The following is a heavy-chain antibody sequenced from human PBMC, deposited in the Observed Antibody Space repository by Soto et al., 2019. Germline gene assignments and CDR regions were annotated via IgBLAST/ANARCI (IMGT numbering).Heavy chain of an antibody. Sequence: QVQLVQSGAEVKKPGSSVKVFCKASGGSFTSYAFTWVRQAPGQGLEWVGGIIPIFGTPNYAQKFQGRVTITADRSTSTVHLDLTGLTSEDTAVYFCARDPRPHFCNGDTDVWFDTWGQGTLVIVSS. V-gene: IGHV1-69*06. CDR3: ARDPRPHFCNGDTDVWFDT. D-gene: IGHD3-3*02. CDR2: IIPIFGTP. CDR1: GGSFTSYA. J-gene: IGHJ5*02.